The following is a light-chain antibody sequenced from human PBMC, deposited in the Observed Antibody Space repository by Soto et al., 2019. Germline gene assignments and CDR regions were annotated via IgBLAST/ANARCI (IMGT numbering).Light chain of an antibody. J-gene: IGKJ2*01. CDR1: QSINREF. CDR2: QTS. CDR3: QQYGDSPAYT. V-gene: IGKV3-20*01. Sequence: EIILTQSPGTLSVSPGERVTLSCRGSQSINREFLAWYQQKPGQAPRLLMFQTSSRASGVPDRFSGSGSGTDFTLTITGLEPEDSAVYYCQQYGDSPAYTFGQGTKLEI.